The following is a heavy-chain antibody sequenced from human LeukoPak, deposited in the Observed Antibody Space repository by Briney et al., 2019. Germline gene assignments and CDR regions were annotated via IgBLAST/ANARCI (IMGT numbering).Heavy chain of an antibody. V-gene: IGHV4-59*01. CDR3: ARGGYGSSLGDHLYYYMDV. J-gene: IGHJ6*03. D-gene: IGHD6-6*01. CDR2: IYYSGST. Sequence: PSETLSLTCTVSGGSISNYYWNWIRQPPGKGLEWIGYIYYSGSTNYNPSLKSRVTISVDTSKNQFSLKLSSVTAADTAVFYCARGGYGSSLGDHLYYYMDVWGKGTTVTVSS. CDR1: GGSISNYY.